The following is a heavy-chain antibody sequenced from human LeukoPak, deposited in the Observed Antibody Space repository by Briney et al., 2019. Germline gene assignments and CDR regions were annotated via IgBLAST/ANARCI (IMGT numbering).Heavy chain of an antibody. CDR2: INHSGST. V-gene: IGHV4-34*01. J-gene: IGHJ4*02. Sequence: PSETLSLTCAVYGGSFSGYYWGWIRQPPGKGLEWIGEINHSGSTNYNPSLKSRVTISVDTSKNQFSLKLSSVTAADTAVYYCARYHVWGSYSVYWGQGTLVTVSS. D-gene: IGHD3-16*01. CDR3: ARYHVWGSYSVY. CDR1: GGSFSGYY.